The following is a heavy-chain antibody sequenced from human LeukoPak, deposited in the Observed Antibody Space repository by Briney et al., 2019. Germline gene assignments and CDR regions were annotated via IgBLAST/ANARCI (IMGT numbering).Heavy chain of an antibody. CDR1: GFTFSSYS. CDR2: ISSSSSTI. V-gene: IGHV3-48*04. CDR3: AREKRGSTSSIRYFDY. J-gene: IGHJ4*02. Sequence: PGGSLRLSCAASGFTFSSYSMNWVRQAPGKGLEWVSYISSSSSTIYYADSVKGRFTISRDNAKNSLYLQMNSLRAEDTAVYYCAREKRGSTSSIRYFDYWGQGTLVTVSS. D-gene: IGHD2-2*01.